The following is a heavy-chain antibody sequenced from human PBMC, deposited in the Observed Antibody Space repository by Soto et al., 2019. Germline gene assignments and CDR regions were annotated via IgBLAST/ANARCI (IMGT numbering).Heavy chain of an antibody. J-gene: IGHJ4*02. Sequence: GGSLRLSCAASGFTLSMFAMNWVRQAPGKGLEWVASISYSGGSKNYADSVRGRFTISRDNSKNTLSLQMTSLIAEDTAVYYCAKVMGSTSSTANFDYWGRGTLVTVSS. CDR1: GFTLSMFA. V-gene: IGHV3-23*01. CDR2: ISYSGGSK. CDR3: AKVMGSTSSTANFDY. D-gene: IGHD3-10*01.